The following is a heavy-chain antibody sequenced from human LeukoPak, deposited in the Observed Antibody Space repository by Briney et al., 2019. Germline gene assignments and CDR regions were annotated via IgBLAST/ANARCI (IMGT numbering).Heavy chain of an antibody. V-gene: IGHV1-46*01. D-gene: IGHD6-13*01. Sequence: ASVKVSCEASGYTFTSYYMHWVRQAPGQGLEWMGIINPSGGSTSYAQKFQGRVTMTRDTSTSTVYMELSSLRSEDTAVYYCAIPPAGSLGGMDVWGQGTTVTVSS. CDR1: GYTFTSYY. CDR2: INPSGGST. CDR3: AIPPAGSLGGMDV. J-gene: IGHJ6*02.